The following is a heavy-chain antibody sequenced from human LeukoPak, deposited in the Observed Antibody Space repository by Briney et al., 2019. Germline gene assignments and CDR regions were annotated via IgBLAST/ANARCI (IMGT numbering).Heavy chain of an antibody. J-gene: IGHJ4*02. D-gene: IGHD5-24*01. CDR1: GFNFNQYG. CDR3: TRDQMNY. CDR2: IRYDGSDK. Sequence: GGSLRLSCVTSGFNFNQYGMHWVRQAPGKGLEWVSYIRYDGSDKHYADSVKGRFTISRDDSKNTVSLQMNSLRVEDTAMYYCTRDQMNYWGQGTLVTVSS. V-gene: IGHV3-30*02.